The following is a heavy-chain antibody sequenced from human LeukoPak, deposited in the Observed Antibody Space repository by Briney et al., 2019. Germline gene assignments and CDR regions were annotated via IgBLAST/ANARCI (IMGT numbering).Heavy chain of an antibody. J-gene: IGHJ6*03. CDR3: ARVGRSRGSLPNSYYYMDV. D-gene: IGHD1-26*01. V-gene: IGHV1-69*05. Sequence: SVKVSCNASGDIFNSYSVSWVRQAPGQGLEWMGDIIPIFGSTNYAQKFQGRVTITTDQSTRTAYMELNSLSSDDTAVYYCARVGRSRGSLPNSYYYMDVWGKGTTVTASS. CDR1: GDIFNSYS. CDR2: IIPIFGST.